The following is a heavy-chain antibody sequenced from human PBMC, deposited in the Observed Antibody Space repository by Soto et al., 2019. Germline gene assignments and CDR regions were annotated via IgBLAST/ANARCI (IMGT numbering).Heavy chain of an antibody. CDR1: GGTFSSYA. V-gene: IGHV1-69*12. J-gene: IGHJ4*02. CDR2: IIPIFGTA. Sequence: QVQLVQSGAEVKKPGSSVKVSCKASGGTFSSYAISWVRQAPGQGLEWMGGIIPIFGTANYAQKFQGRVRITADESTSTAYMELSSLRSEDSAVYYCATDYYDSSGRRHFDYWGQGTLVTVSS. CDR3: ATDYYDSSGRRHFDY. D-gene: IGHD3-22*01.